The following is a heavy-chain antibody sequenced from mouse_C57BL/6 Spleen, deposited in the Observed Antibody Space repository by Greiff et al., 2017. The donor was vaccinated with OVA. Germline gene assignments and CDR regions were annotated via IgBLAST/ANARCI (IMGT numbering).Heavy chain of an antibody. CDR1: GYAFSSYW. CDR3: ARDPYDYDGGYYYAMDY. D-gene: IGHD2-4*01. CDR2: IYPGDGDT. J-gene: IGHJ4*01. Sequence: ESGAELVKPGASVKISCKASGYAFSSYWMNWVKQRPGKGLEWIGQIYPGDGDTNYNGKFKGKATLTADKSSSTAYMQLSSLTSEDSAVYFCARDPYDYDGGYYYAMDYWGQGTSVTVSS. V-gene: IGHV1-80*01.